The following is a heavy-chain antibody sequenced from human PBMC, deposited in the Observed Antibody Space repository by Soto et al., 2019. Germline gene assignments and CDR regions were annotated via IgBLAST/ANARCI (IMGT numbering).Heavy chain of an antibody. CDR3: AREPAQLTNWFDP. J-gene: IGHJ5*02. CDR1: EFNFSSYS. V-gene: IGHV3-30*03. Sequence: PGGSMRLSCAAAEFNFSSYSRNWVRQNPGKGLEWVAHMSYDGNNEHYTDSVKGRFTISRDNSKNTLYLQMNSLRAEDTAVYYCAREPAQLTNWFDPWGQGTLVTVSS. CDR2: MSYDGNNE. D-gene: IGHD6-13*01.